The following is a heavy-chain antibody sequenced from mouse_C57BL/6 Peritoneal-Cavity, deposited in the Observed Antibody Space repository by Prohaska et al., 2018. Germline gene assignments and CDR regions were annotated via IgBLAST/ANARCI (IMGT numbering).Heavy chain of an antibody. J-gene: IGHJ4*01. CDR2: ISNLAYSI. CDR1: GFTFSDYG. V-gene: IGHV5-15*01. Sequence: EVKLVESGGGLVQPGGSLKLSCAASGFTFSDYGMAWVRQAPRKGTEWVAFISNLAYSIYYADTVTGRFTISRENAKNTLYLEMSSLRSEDTAMYYCARHGSNYAMDYWGQGTSVTVSS. CDR3: ARHGSNYAMDY.